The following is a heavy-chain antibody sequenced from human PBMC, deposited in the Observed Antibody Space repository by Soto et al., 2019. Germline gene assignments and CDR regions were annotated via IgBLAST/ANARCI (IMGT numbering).Heavy chain of an antibody. J-gene: IGHJ3*02. CDR3: AYSGSYRDAFDI. Sequence: GGSLRLSCAASGFTFSSYGMHWVRQAPGKGLEWVAVIWYDGSNKYYADSVKGRFTISRDNSKNTLYLQMNSLRAEDTAVYYCAYSGSYRDAFDIWGQGTMVTV. CDR2: IWYDGSNK. V-gene: IGHV3-33*01. D-gene: IGHD1-26*01. CDR1: GFTFSSYG.